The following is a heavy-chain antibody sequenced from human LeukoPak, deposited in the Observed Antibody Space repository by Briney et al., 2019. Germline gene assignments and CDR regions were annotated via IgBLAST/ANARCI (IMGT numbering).Heavy chain of an antibody. D-gene: IGHD4-17*01. V-gene: IGHV4-31*03. J-gene: IGHJ2*01. CDR3: ARVTVTTSNVDYWYFDL. CDR2: IYYSGST. CDR1: GGSISSGGYY. Sequence: SETLSLTCTVSGGSISSGGYYWSWIRQHPGKGLEWIGYIYYSGSTYYNPSLKSRVTISVDTSKNQFSLKLSSVTAADTAVYYCARVTVTTSNVDYWYFDLWGRGTLVTVSS.